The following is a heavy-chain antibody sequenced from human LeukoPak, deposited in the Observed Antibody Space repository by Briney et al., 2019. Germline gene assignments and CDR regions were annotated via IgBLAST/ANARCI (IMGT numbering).Heavy chain of an antibody. CDR2: IGSSGDNT. J-gene: IGHJ4*02. Sequence: GGSLGLSCAASGFTFSSYAMSWVRQAPGKGLEWVSAIGSSGDNTYYADSVKGRFTISRANSKNTLYLQMNSLRAEDTAIYYCAKGVTEKYFYYLDSWGQGTLVTVSS. V-gene: IGHV3-23*01. CDR1: GFTFSSYA. CDR3: AKGVTEKYFYYLDS. D-gene: IGHD2/OR15-2a*01.